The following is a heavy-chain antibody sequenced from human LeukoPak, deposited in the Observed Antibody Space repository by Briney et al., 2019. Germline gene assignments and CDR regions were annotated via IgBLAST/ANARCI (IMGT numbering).Heavy chain of an antibody. D-gene: IGHD2-2*01. CDR1: VYTFTNYD. CDR3: ARGHCSSTSCSSRYYYYMDV. CDR2: MNPNNDNV. V-gene: IGHV1-8*03. Sequence: ASVKVSCKASVYTFTNYDINWVRQVTGQGLEWMGWMNPNNDNVGYAQKFQGRVTITRNTSISTAYMELSSLRSEDTAVYYCARGHCSSTSCSSRYYYYMDVWGKGTTVTVSS. J-gene: IGHJ6*03.